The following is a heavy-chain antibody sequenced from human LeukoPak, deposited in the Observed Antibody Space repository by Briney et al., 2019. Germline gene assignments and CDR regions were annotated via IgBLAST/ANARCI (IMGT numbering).Heavy chain of an antibody. CDR2: FDPEDGET. CDR1: GYTLTELS. J-gene: IGHJ4*02. V-gene: IGHV1-24*01. Sequence: ASVKVSCKVSGYTLTELSMRWVRQAPGKGLEWMGGFDPEDGETIYAQKFQGRVTMTEDTSTDTAYMELSSLRSEDTAVYYCATDRPDFWSGGYYFDYWGQGTLVTVSS. CDR3: ATDRPDFWSGGYYFDY. D-gene: IGHD3-3*01.